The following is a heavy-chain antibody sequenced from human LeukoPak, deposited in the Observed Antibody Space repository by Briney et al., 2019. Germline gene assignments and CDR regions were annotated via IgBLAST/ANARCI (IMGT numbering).Heavy chain of an antibody. J-gene: IGHJ3*02. CDR1: SGSISSFH. V-gene: IGHV4-59*08. CDR2: FYYSGCT. D-gene: IGHD5-18*01. CDR3: ARHDSYGSTDAFYI. Sequence: SETLSLTCTVCSGSISSFHGSWLRQPPGKGLEWFGYFYYSGCTNYSPSLKRRVPISVDTSKEHFFLELSPVTAADTAVYYCARHDSYGSTDAFYIWGQGTTVTVSS.